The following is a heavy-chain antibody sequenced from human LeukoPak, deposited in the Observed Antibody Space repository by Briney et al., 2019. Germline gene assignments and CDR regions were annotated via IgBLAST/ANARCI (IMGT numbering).Heavy chain of an antibody. CDR3: ARGGYYGYAFDI. V-gene: IGHV4-4*07. CDR1: GGSISSYY. D-gene: IGHD3-10*01. Sequence: SSETLSLTCTVSGGSISSYYWSWIRQPAGKGLEWIGRIYTSGSTYYNPSLKSRVTISVDRSKNQFSLKLSSVTAADTAVYYCARGGYYGYAFDIWGQGTMVTVSS. J-gene: IGHJ3*02. CDR2: IYTSGST.